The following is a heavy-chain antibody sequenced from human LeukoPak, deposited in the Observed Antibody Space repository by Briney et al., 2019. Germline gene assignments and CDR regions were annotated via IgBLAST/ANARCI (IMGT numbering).Heavy chain of an antibody. CDR1: GLTFSNYA. V-gene: IGHV3-23*01. Sequence: GGSLRLSCAASGLTFSNYAMSWVRQAPGKGLEWVSAISGSGGSTYYADSVKGRFTISRDNSKNTLYLQMNSLRAEDTAVYYCAKALGDYVWGSYRYSDYWGQGTLVTVSS. D-gene: IGHD3-16*02. J-gene: IGHJ4*02. CDR3: AKALGDYVWGSYRYSDY. CDR2: ISGSGGST.